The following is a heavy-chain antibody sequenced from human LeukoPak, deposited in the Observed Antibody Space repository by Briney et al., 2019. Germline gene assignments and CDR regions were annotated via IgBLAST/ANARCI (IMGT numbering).Heavy chain of an antibody. J-gene: IGHJ4*02. V-gene: IGHV1-69*13. CDR1: GGTFRSNA. Sequence: SVKVSCKAPGGTFRSNAISWVRQAPGQGLEWMGGITPIFGTANYAQKFQGRVTITAVESMSTAYMELSSLRSEDTAVYYCARGWLAETTVVTPYNYWGQGTLVTVSS. CDR2: ITPIFGTA. D-gene: IGHD4-23*01. CDR3: ARGWLAETTVVTPYNY.